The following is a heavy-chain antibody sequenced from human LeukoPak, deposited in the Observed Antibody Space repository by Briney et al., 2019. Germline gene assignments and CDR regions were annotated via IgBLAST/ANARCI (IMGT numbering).Heavy chain of an antibody. CDR3: ARHKGFTSDWFDP. J-gene: IGHJ5*02. CDR1: GYSFTSYW. V-gene: IGHV5-10-1*01. CDR2: IDPSDSYT. Sequence: GESLKISCKGSGYSFTSYWIGWVRQMPGKGLEWMGRIDPSDSYTNYSPSFQGHVTISADKSINTAYLQWSSLKASDTAMYYCARHKGFTSDWFDPWGQGTLVTVSS.